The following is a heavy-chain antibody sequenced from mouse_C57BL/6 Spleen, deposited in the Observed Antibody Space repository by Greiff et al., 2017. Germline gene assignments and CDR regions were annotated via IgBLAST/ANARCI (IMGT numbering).Heavy chain of an antibody. Sequence: EVKVVESGGGLVKPGGSLKLSCAASGFTFSSYTMSWVRQTPEKRLEWVATISGGGGNTYYPDSVKGRFTISRDNAKNTLYLQMSSLRSEDTALYYCARQGSREDPYWYFDVWGTGTTVTVSS. CDR1: GFTFSSYT. V-gene: IGHV5-9*01. CDR2: ISGGGGNT. D-gene: IGHD1-1*01. J-gene: IGHJ1*03. CDR3: ARQGSREDPYWYFDV.